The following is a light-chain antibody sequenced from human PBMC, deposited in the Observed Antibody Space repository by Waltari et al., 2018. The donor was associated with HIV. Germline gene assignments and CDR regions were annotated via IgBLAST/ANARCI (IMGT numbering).Light chain of an antibody. CDR1: QSLLYRSNNKNY. V-gene: IGKV4-1*01. CDR3: QQYYGGPYT. Sequence: DTVMTQSPDSLAVSLGERATINCNSSQSLLYRSNNKNYLALYQQKPGQPPKLLIYWASTRESGVPDRFSGSGSWTDFTLTISSLQAEDVAVYYCQQYYGGPYTFGQGTKLEIK. J-gene: IGKJ2*01. CDR2: WAS.